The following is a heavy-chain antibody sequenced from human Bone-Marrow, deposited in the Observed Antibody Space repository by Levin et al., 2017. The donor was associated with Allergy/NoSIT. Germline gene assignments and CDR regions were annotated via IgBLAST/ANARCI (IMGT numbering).Heavy chain of an antibody. V-gene: IGHV3-13*01. D-gene: IGHD6-13*01. CDR1: FFPFFLSS. J-gene: IGHJ5*02. CDR3: ARAVAGTHWIDP. CDR2: IDTAGDG. Sequence: GESLKISFSSSFFPFFLSSLPFFLPSPGKGLEWVSGIDTAGDGYYPDSVKGRFTISRENAKSSLYLQMNSLRAGDTAVYYCARAVAGTHWIDPWGQGILVTVSS.